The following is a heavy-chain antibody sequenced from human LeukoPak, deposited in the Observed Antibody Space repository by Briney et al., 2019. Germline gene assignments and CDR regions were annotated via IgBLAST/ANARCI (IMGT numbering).Heavy chain of an antibody. Sequence: SETLSLTCTVSGGSISSGDYYWSWIRQPPGKGLEWIGYIYYSGSTYYNPSLKSRVTISVDTSKNQFSLKLSSVTAADTAVYYCARGRRQWLVVTNYFDYWGQGTLVTVSS. J-gene: IGHJ4*02. CDR3: ARGRRQWLVVTNYFDY. CDR1: GGSISSGDYY. CDR2: IYYSGST. V-gene: IGHV4-30-4*01. D-gene: IGHD6-19*01.